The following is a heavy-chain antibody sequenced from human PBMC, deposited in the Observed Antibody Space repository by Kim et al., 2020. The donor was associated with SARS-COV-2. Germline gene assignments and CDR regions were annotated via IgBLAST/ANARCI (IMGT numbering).Heavy chain of an antibody. CDR1: GFTFNTYG. D-gene: IGHD1-26*01. CDR2: ISYDGSNK. CDR3: AKSFSGSYFGYDY. V-gene: IGHV3-30*18. Sequence: GGSLRLSCAASGFTFNTYGMHWVRQAPGEGLEWVAVISYDGSNKYYADSVKGRFTIPRDNSKNTLYLQMNSLRIEDTAVYYCAKSFSGSYFGYDYWGQGTLVTVSS. J-gene: IGHJ4*02.